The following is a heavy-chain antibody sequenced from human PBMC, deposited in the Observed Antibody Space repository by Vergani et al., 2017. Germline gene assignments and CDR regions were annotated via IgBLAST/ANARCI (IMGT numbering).Heavy chain of an antibody. Sequence: QVQLVQSGAEVKKPGASVKVSCKASGYTFTSYGISWVQQAPGQGLEWMGWISAYNGNTNYAQKLQGRVTMTTDTSTSTAYMELSRLRSDDTAVYYCARVPVVVVAATPGFSFDYWGQGTLVTVSS. V-gene: IGHV1-18*01. CDR3: ARVPVVVVAATPGFSFDY. D-gene: IGHD2-15*01. CDR1: GYTFTSYG. CDR2: ISAYNGNT. J-gene: IGHJ4*02.